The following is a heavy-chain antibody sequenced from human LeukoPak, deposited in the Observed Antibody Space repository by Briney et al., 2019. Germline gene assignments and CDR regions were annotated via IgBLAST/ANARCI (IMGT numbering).Heavy chain of an antibody. CDR3: AKDLYGDYVDY. CDR2: INDVGSDS. CDR1: GFTFSAYW. J-gene: IGHJ4*02. V-gene: IGHV3-74*01. Sequence: GGSLRLSCAASGFTFSAYWMHWVRQAPGKGLVWVGRINDVGSDSTYVDSVKGRFTISRDNSKNTLYLQMNSLRAEDTAVYYCAKDLYGDYVDYWGQGTLVTVSP. D-gene: IGHD4-17*01.